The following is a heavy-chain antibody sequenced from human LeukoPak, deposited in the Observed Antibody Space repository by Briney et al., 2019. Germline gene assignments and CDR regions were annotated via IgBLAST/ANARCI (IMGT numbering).Heavy chain of an antibody. CDR3: ARASHLGELSFPAY. CDR2: ISYDGSNK. Sequence: PGGSLRLSCAASGFTFSSYAMHWVRQAPGKGLEWVAVISYDGSNKYYADSVKGRFTISRDNSKNTLYLQMNSLRAEDTAVYYCARASHLGELSFPAYWGQGTLVTVSS. V-gene: IGHV3-30-3*01. D-gene: IGHD3-16*02. CDR1: GFTFSSYA. J-gene: IGHJ4*02.